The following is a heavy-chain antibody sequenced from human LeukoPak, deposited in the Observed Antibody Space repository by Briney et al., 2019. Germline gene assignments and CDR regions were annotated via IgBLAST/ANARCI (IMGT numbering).Heavy chain of an antibody. CDR2: IYTSGST. CDR3: ARWTTVTRAFDS. J-gene: IGHJ4*02. D-gene: IGHD4-17*01. V-gene: IGHV4-4*07. CDR1: GGSFNIYC. Sequence: SETLSLTCTVSGGSFNIYCWNWIRQPAGKGLEYIGRIYTSGSTNYNPSLKSRVTMSVDTSKNQFSLNLSSVTAADTAVYYCARWTTVTRAFDSWGQGTLVTVSS.